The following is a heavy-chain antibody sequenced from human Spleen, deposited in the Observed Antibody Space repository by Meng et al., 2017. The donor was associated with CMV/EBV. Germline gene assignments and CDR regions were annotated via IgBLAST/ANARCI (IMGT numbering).Heavy chain of an antibody. CDR2: ISGSGGST. CDR1: GFTFITYA. V-gene: IGHV3-23*01. J-gene: IGHJ6*02. D-gene: IGHD3-22*01. Sequence: ETLSLTCAASGFTFITYAMTWVRQAPGKGLEWVSAISGSGGSTKYADSVKGRFTISRDNSKNTLYLQMNSLRAEDTAVYYCAKALYYYDTSGSDTLYYYYGMDVWGQGTTVTVSS. CDR3: AKALYYYDTSGSDTLYYYYGMDV.